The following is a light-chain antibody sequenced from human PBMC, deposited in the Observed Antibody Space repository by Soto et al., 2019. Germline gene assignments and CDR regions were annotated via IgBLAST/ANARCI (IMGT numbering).Light chain of an antibody. V-gene: IGLV1-40*01. CDR2: GNS. CDR3: QSYDSSLSGWV. Sequence: QPVLTQPPSVSGAPGQRVTISCTGSSSNIGAFYDVHWYQQLPGTAPKLLIYGNSNRPSGVPDRFSGSKSGTSASLAITGLQAEDEANYYCQSYDSSLSGWVFGGGTKVTVL. CDR1: SSNIGAFYD. J-gene: IGLJ3*02.